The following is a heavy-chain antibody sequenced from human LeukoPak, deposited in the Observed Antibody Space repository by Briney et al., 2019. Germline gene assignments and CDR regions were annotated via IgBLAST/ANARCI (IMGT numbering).Heavy chain of an antibody. CDR3: ARAAGVDYYYYGMDV. V-gene: IGHV1-2*06. D-gene: IGHD2-8*01. Sequence: GASVTVSCTASGYTFTVYYMHWVRQAPGQGLEWMGRINPNSGGTNYAQKFQGRVTMTRDTSISTAYMELSRLRSDDTAVYYCARAAGVDYYYYGMDVWGQGTTVTVSS. CDR1: GYTFTVYY. J-gene: IGHJ6*02. CDR2: INPNSGGT.